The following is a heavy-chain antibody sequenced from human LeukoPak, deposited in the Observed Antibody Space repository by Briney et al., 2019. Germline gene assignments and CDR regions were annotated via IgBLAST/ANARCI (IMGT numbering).Heavy chain of an antibody. CDR3: ARADVRGVYRAQYYFDY. CDR2: IHHSGTT. J-gene: IGHJ4*02. D-gene: IGHD3-10*02. CDR1: GYSINNNYY. Sequence: SETLSLTCTVSGYSINNNYYWDWIRQPPGKGLEFIASIHHSGTTYYNPALKSRVTISVDTSKNQFSLKVNSVTAADTAVYYCARADVRGVYRAQYYFDYWGQGTRVTVSS. V-gene: IGHV4-38-2*02.